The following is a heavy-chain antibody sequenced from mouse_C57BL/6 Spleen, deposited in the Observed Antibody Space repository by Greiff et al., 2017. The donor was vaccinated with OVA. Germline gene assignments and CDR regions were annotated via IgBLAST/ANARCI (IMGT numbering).Heavy chain of an antibody. CDR3: ARPLYDGYYYFDY. D-gene: IGHD2-3*01. J-gene: IGHJ2*01. CDR1: GFTFSSYT. Sequence: EVKVVESGGGLVKPGGSLKLSCAASGFTFSSYTMSWVRQTPEKRLEWVATISGGGGNTYYPDSVKGRFTISRDNAKNTLYLQMSSLRSEDTALYYCARPLYDGYYYFDYWGQGTTLTVSS. V-gene: IGHV5-9*01. CDR2: ISGGGGNT.